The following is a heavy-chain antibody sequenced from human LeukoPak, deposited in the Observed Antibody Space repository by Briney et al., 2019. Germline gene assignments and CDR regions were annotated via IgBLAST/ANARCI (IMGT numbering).Heavy chain of an antibody. J-gene: IGHJ4*02. CDR3: ASSLIGEYGDERGYADY. V-gene: IGHV3-11*01. Sequence: GGSLRLSCAASGLTFSDYYMSWIRQAPGKGLERVSYISSSGSTIYYADSVKGRFTISRDNAKNSLYLQMNSLRAEDTAVYYCASSLIGEYGDERGYADYWGQGTLVTVSS. D-gene: IGHD4-17*01. CDR1: GLTFSDYY. CDR2: ISSSGSTI.